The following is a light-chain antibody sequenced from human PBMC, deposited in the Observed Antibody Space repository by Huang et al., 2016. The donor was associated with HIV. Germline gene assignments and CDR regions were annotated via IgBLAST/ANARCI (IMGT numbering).Light chain of an antibody. J-gene: IGKJ1*01. CDR1: QSVGSS. Sequence: EIVMTQSPATVSVSPGERATLSCRASQSVGSSLAWYQQKPGQAPRLLSHGTSTRATGIPARISGSGSGTEFTLTISSLQSEDFAVYYCQQYSNWPPTFGQGTKVEIK. CDR2: GTS. V-gene: IGKV3-15*01. CDR3: QQYSNWPPT.